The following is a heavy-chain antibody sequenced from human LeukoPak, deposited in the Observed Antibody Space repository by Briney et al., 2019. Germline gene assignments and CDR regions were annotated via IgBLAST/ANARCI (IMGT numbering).Heavy chain of an antibody. CDR3: ARQAIVIVPAQIDY. CDR1: GGSISSTNYY. V-gene: IGHV4-39*01. CDR2: IFNSGST. J-gene: IGHJ4*02. Sequence: SETLSLTCTVFGGSISSTNYYWGWIRQPPGKGLEWIGNIFNSGSTHYNPSLKSRVTISVDTSKNQFSLNLSSVTAADTAVYYCARQAIVIVPAQIDYWGQGTLVTVSS. D-gene: IGHD2-2*01.